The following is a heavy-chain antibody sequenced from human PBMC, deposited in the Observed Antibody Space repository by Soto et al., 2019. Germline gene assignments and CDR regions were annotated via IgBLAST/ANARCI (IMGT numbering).Heavy chain of an antibody. CDR3: ARDFARRDGYNLGWYFDL. Sequence: QVQLVQSGAEVKKPGSSVKVSCKASGGTFSSYTISWVRQAPGQGLEWMGRIIPILGIANYAQKFQGRVTIPADKSTSTAYMELSSLRSEDTAVYYCARDFARRDGYNLGWYFDLWGRGTLVTVSS. CDR1: GGTFSSYT. V-gene: IGHV1-69*08. D-gene: IGHD5-12*01. J-gene: IGHJ2*01. CDR2: IIPILGIA.